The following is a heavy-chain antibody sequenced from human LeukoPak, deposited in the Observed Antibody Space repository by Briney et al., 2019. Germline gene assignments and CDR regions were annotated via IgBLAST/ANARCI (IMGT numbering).Heavy chain of an antibody. CDR3: ARDFSTPYYYGSGSYFDAFDI. CDR1: GYTFTSYY. D-gene: IGHD3-10*01. V-gene: IGHV1-46*01. CDR2: INPSGGST. J-gene: IGHJ3*02. Sequence: ASVKVSCEASGYTFTSYYMHWVRQAPGQGLEWMGIINPSGGSTSYALKFQGRVTMTTDTSTSTAYMELRSLRSDDTAVYYCARDFSTPYYYGSGSYFDAFDIWGQGTMVTVSS.